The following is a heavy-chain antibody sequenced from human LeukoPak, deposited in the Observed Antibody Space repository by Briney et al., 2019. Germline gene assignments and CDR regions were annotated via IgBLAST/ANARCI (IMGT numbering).Heavy chain of an antibody. CDR2: LGRSGGSK. CDR3: AKGGQPWYFDL. D-gene: IGHD2-2*01. V-gene: IGHV3-23*01. J-gene: IGHJ2*01. Sequence: GGSLRLSCVASGFNFDIFAMSWVRQSPGGGLEWVASLGRSGGSKNYADSVKGRFTISRDNSKNTLFLQMNSLRVEDSAVYYCAKGGQPWYFDLWGRGTLVTVSS. CDR1: GFNFDIFA.